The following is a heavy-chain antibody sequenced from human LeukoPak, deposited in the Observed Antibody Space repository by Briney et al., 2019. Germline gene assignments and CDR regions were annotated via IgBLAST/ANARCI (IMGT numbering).Heavy chain of an antibody. CDR3: ARVFWEKDGFIGAFDI. Sequence: PGGSLRLSCAASGFTFSSYTMNWVRRAPGKGLEWVSIIYSGDSTYYADSVKGRFTISRDNSKNTLYLQMNSLRAEDTAVYYCARVFWEKDGFIGAFDIWGQGTMVTVSS. V-gene: IGHV3-66*01. J-gene: IGHJ3*02. D-gene: IGHD3-3*01. CDR1: GFTFSSYT. CDR2: IYSGDST.